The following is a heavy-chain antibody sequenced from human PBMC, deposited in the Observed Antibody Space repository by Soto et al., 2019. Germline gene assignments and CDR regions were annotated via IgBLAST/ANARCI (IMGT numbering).Heavy chain of an antibody. CDR2: INPNSGGT. D-gene: IGHD1-26*01. J-gene: IGHJ4*02. CDR3: ARERPSGSYYEIDY. CDR1: GYTFTGYY. V-gene: IGHV1-2*04. Sequence: QVQLVQSGAEVKKPGASVKVSCKASGYTFTGYYMHWVRQAPGQGLEWMGWINPNSGGTNYAQKFQGWVTMTRDTFISTAYMELSRLRSDDTAVYYCARERPSGSYYEIDYWGQGTLVTVSS.